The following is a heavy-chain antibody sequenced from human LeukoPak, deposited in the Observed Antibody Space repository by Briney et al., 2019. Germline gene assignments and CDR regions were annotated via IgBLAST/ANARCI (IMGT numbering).Heavy chain of an antibody. J-gene: IGHJ4*02. Sequence: GGSLRLSCAASGFTFSSSWMHWVRQAPGKGLEWVANIKQDGSDKYCVDSVKGRFTISRDNAKNSLYLQMNSLRAEDTAMYYCVGDKIEGATILDYWGQGTLVTVSS. CDR3: VGDKIEGATILDY. CDR2: IKQDGSDK. V-gene: IGHV3-7*01. D-gene: IGHD1-26*01. CDR1: GFTFSSSW.